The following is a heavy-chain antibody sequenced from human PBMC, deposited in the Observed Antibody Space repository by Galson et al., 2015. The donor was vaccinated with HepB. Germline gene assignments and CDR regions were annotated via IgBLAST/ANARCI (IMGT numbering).Heavy chain of an antibody. CDR2: IYYSGST. CDR1: GGSISSYY. D-gene: IGHD3-22*01. J-gene: IGHJ6*02. CDR3: ARDLYDSSGWGYNVYGMDV. Sequence: ETLSLTCTVSGGSISSYYWSWIRQPPGKGLEWIGYIYYSGSTNYNPSLKSRVTISVDTSKNQFSLKLSSVTAADTTVYYCARDLYDSSGWGYNVYGMDVWGQGTTVTVSS. V-gene: IGHV4-59*01.